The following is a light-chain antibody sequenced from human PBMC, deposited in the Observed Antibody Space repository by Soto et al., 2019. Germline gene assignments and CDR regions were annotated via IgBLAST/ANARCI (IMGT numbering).Light chain of an antibody. CDR1: SSNIGAGYD. Sequence: VLTQPPSVSGAPGQRVTISCTGSSSNIGAGYDVHWYQQLPGTAPRLLIYGNSNRPSGVPDRFSGSKSGTSASLAITGLQAEDEADYYCQSYDSSLSGYVFGTGTKLTVL. V-gene: IGLV1-40*01. CDR2: GNS. CDR3: QSYDSSLSGYV. J-gene: IGLJ1*01.